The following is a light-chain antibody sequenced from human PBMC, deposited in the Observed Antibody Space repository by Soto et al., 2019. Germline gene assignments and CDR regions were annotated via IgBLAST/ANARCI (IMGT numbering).Light chain of an antibody. Sequence: DIQLTQSPSFLSASVGDRVTITCRASQGISSYLAWYQQKPGKAPKVLIYAASTLQSGVPSRFSGSGSGTEFTLTISSLQPDDFATYYCQQYDTYWTFGQGTKVDIK. J-gene: IGKJ1*01. V-gene: IGKV1-9*01. CDR1: QGISSY. CDR2: AAS. CDR3: QQYDTYWT.